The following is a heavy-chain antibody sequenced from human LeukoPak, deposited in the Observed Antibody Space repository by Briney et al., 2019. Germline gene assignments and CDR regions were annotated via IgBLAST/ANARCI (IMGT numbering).Heavy chain of an antibody. CDR1: GGSLSSYY. D-gene: IGHD3-10*01. CDR3: ARELWFGEFRSFYYMDV. J-gene: IGHJ6*03. Sequence: SETLSLTCTVSGGSLSSYYWSWIRPPAGQGREWIGRIYTSGSTNYNPSLKSRVTMSVDTSKNQFSLKLSSVTAADTAVYYCARELWFGEFRSFYYMDVWSKGTTVSVSS. V-gene: IGHV4-4*07. CDR2: IYTSGST.